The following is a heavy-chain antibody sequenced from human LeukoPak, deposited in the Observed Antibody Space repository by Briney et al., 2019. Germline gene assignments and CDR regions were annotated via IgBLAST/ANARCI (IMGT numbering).Heavy chain of an antibody. Sequence: GGSLRLSCAASGSTFSSYWMSWVRQAPGKGLEWVAVIWYDGSNKYYADSVKGRFTISRDNSKNTLYLQMDSLRAEDTAVYYCARDQGRDSSGYYYGAFDYWGQGTLVTVSS. D-gene: IGHD3-22*01. J-gene: IGHJ4*02. CDR1: GSTFSSYW. V-gene: IGHV3-33*08. CDR2: IWYDGSNK. CDR3: ARDQGRDSSGYYYGAFDY.